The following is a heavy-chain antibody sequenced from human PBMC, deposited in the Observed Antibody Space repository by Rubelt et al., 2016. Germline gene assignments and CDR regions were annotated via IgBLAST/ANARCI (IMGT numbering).Heavy chain of an antibody. Sequence: QVQLVQSGAEVKKPGASVKVSCKASGYTFTSYYMHWVRQAPGQGLEWMGIINTSGGSTSYAQKFQGIVTMTRDTSTSPVYMELISLRSEDTSVYYCARVYDSSDTYYFDYWGQGTLVTVSS. CDR3: ARVYDSSDTYYFDY. D-gene: IGHD3-22*01. CDR1: GYTFTSYY. CDR2: INTSGGST. J-gene: IGHJ4*02. V-gene: IGHV1-46*01.